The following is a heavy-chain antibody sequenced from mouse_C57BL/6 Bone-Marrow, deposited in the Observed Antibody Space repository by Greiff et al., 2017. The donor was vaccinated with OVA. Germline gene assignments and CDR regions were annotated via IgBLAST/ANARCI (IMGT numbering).Heavy chain of an antibody. CDR1: GYTFTDYY. J-gene: IGHJ3*01. Sequence: VQLQQSGAELVRPGASVKLSCKASGYTFTDYYINWVKQRPGQGLEWIARIYPGSGNTYYNEKFKGKATLTAEKSSSTAYMQLSSLTSEDSAVYFCASGDYDPFAYGGQGTLVTVSA. V-gene: IGHV1-76*01. CDR3: ASGDYDPFAY. D-gene: IGHD2-4*01. CDR2: IYPGSGNT.